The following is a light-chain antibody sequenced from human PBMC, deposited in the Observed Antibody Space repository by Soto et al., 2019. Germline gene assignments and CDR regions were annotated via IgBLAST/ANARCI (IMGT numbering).Light chain of an antibody. Sequence: QSALTQPASVSGSPGQSITISCTGTSSDVGGYNYVSWYQQHPGKAPKLMIYEVSNRPSGVSNRFSGSTSGNTASLTISGLHAEDEADYYCSSYTSSSTPWVFGGGTKLTVL. CDR2: EVS. CDR1: SSDVGGYNY. V-gene: IGLV2-14*01. J-gene: IGLJ3*02. CDR3: SSYTSSSTPWV.